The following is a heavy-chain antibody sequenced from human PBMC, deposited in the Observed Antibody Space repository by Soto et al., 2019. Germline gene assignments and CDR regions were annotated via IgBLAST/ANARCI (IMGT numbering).Heavy chain of an antibody. Sequence: QVQLVESGGGVVQPGTSPTLSCAASGFTFRKYALHWVRQTPGKGLEWVAVVSYDGDNNYFTDSVKGRFTVSRDNSKNTLYLQMNRLRPEDTALYYCARGLRDLVTGMDVWGQGTAVTVSS. CDR1: GFTFRKYA. D-gene: IGHD3-10*01. CDR3: ARGLRDLVTGMDV. V-gene: IGHV3-30-3*01. J-gene: IGHJ6*02. CDR2: VSYDGDNN.